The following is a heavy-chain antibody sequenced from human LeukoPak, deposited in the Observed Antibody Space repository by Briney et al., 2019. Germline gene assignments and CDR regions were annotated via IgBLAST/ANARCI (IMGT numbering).Heavy chain of an antibody. CDR1: GYTFTGYY. CDR3: ARTHCSSTSCYPYFDY. CDR2: INPNSGGT. Sequence: ASVKVSCKASGYTFTGYYMHWVRQAPGQGLEWMGWINPNSGGTNYAQKFQGRVAMTRDTSISTAYMELSRLRSDDTAVYYCARTHCSSTSCYPYFDYWGQGTLVTVFS. J-gene: IGHJ4*02. D-gene: IGHD2-2*01. V-gene: IGHV1-2*02.